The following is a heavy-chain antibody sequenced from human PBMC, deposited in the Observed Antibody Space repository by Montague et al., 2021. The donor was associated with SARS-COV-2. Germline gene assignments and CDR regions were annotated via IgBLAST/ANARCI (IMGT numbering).Heavy chain of an antibody. Sequence: SETLSLTCAVYAGSFSGYFWGWIRQPPGKGLEWIGEIDHTGITNYNPSLKSRVTISVDTSKNQFSLRLGSVTAADTAVYYCARGSYSFYFVSTSAAWGYFDDWGQGALVTVSS. J-gene: IGHJ4*02. D-gene: IGHD5/OR15-5a*01. CDR1: AGSFSGYF. CDR3: ARGSYSFYFVSTSAAWGYFDD. CDR2: IDHTGIT. V-gene: IGHV4-34*01.